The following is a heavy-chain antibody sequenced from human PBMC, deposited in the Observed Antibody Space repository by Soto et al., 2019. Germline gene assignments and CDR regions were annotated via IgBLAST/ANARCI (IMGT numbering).Heavy chain of an antibody. Sequence: PSETLSLTCTVSGGSISSSSYYWGWIRQPPGKGLEWIGSIYYSGSTYYNPSLKSRVTISVDTSKNQFSLKLSSVTAADTAVYYCARGQLLPEYWSQGTLVTVSS. J-gene: IGHJ4*02. D-gene: IGHD1-1*01. CDR3: ARGQLLPEY. CDR2: IYYSGST. V-gene: IGHV4-39*01. CDR1: GGSISSSSYY.